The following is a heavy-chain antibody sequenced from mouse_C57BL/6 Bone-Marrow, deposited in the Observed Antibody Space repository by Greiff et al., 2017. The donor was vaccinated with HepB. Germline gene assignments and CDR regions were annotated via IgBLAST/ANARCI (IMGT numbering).Heavy chain of an antibody. CDR2: IDPSDSYT. CDR3: ARTVTTVVAFYWYFDV. J-gene: IGHJ1*03. V-gene: IGHV1-69*01. Sequence: QVHVKQPGAELVMPGASVKLSCKASGYTFTSYWMHWVKQRPGQGLEWIGEIDPSDSYTNYNQKFKGKSTLTVDKSSSTAYMQLSSLTSEDSAVYYCARTVTTVVAFYWYFDVWGTGTTVTVSS. CDR1: GYTFTSYW. D-gene: IGHD1-1*01.